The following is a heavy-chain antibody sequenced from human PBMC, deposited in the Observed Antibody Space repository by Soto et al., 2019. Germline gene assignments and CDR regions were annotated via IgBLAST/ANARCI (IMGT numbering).Heavy chain of an antibody. D-gene: IGHD3-22*01. V-gene: IGHV1-69*01. CDR2: IIPIFGTA. CDR1: GGTFSSYA. J-gene: IGHJ3*02. Sequence: QVQLVQSGAEVKKPGSSVKVSCKASGGTFSSYAISWVRQAPGQGLEWMGGIIPIFGTANYAQKFQGRVTITADESMSTAYMELSSLRSEDTAVYYCARDTAGYYYDSSGYPDAFDIWGQGTMVTVSS. CDR3: ARDTAGYYYDSSGYPDAFDI.